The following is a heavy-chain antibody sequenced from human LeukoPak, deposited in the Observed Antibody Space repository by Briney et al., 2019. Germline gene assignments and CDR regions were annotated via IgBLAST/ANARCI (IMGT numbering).Heavy chain of an antibody. D-gene: IGHD3-9*01. CDR3: ARVSGYYDILTGYPYYFDY. V-gene: IGHV4-59*01. CDR1: GGSISSYY. CDR2: IYYSGST. Sequence: SETLSLTCTVSGGSISSYYWSWIRQPPGKGLEWIGYIYYSGSTNYNPSLKSRVTISVDTSKNQFSLKLSSVTAADTAVYYCARVSGYYDILTGYPYYFDYWGQGTLVTVSS. J-gene: IGHJ4*02.